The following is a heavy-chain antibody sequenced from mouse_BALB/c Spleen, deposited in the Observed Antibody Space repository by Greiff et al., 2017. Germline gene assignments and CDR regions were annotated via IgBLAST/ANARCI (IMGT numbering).Heavy chain of an antibody. CDR1: GYTFTSYW. D-gene: IGHD2-1*01. Sequence: QVQLKQPGAELVKPGAPVKLSCKASGYTFTSYWMNWVKQRPGRGLEWIGRIDPSDSETHYNQKFKDKATLTVDKSSSTAYIQLSSLTSEDSAVYYCARDGDGNYAMDYWGQGTSVTVSS. V-gene: IGHV1-69*02. CDR2: IDPSDSET. CDR3: ARDGDGNYAMDY. J-gene: IGHJ4*01.